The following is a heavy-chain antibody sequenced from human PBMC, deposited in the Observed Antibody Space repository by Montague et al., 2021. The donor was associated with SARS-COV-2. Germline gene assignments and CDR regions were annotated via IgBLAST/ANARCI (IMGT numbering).Heavy chain of an antibody. CDR3: ARTYYYGSVVWFDP. V-gene: IGHV4-59*08. J-gene: IGHJ5*01. D-gene: IGHD3-10*01. CDR1: GGSISSYY. Sequence: SETLSLTCTVSGGSISSYYWSWIRQPPGKGLELIWYIYYSGSTNYNPSLNRRVTISVDTSKNQFSLRLSSVSAADTAVYYCARTYYYGSVVWFDPWGQGTLVTVSS. CDR2: IYYSGST.